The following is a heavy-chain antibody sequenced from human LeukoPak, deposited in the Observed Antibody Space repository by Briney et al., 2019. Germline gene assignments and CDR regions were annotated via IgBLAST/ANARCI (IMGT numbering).Heavy chain of an antibody. J-gene: IGHJ4*02. V-gene: IGHV3-30*04. D-gene: IGHD1-1*01. CDR1: GFTFSSHS. CDR3: ARDPLGTRPGFDY. CDR2: ISYDGSNK. Sequence: GGSVTLSCAASGFTFSSHSMDWVRHAPCKGLEWVAVISYDGSNKYYADSVKGRFTISRDNSKNTLYLQMNSLRAEDTAVYYCARDPLGTRPGFDYWGQGTLVTVSS.